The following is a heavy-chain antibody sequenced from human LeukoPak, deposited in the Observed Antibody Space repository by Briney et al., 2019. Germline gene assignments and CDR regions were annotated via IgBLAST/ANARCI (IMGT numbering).Heavy chain of an antibody. V-gene: IGHV3-48*02. CDR1: GFTVSSNY. CDR3: ARVGPLWFGELFTPLPYYYYYGMDV. D-gene: IGHD3-10*01. J-gene: IGHJ6*02. CDR2: ISSSSSTI. Sequence: GGSLRLSCAASGFTVSSNYMSWVRQAPGKGLEWVPYISSSSSTIYYADSVKGRFTISRDNAKNSLYLQMNSLRDEDTAVYYCARVGPLWFGELFTPLPYYYYYGMDVWGQGTTVTVSS.